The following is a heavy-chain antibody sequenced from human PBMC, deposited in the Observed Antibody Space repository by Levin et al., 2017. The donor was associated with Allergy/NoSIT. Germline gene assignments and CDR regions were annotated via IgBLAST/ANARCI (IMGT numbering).Heavy chain of an antibody. D-gene: IGHD6-19*01. Sequence: SETLSLTCAVSGGSISSSNWWSWVRQPPGKGLEWIGEIYHSGSTNYNPSLKSRVTISVDKSKNQFSLKLSSVTAADTAVYYCASFSGWYPPTTFDYWGQGTLVTVSS. CDR1: GGSISSSNW. V-gene: IGHV4-4*02. J-gene: IGHJ4*02. CDR2: IYHSGST. CDR3: ASFSGWYPPTTFDY.